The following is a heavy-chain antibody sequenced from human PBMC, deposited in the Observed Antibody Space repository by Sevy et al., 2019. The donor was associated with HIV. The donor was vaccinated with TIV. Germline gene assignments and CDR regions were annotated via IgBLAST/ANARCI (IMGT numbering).Heavy chain of an antibody. CDR2: IRSKTFGGTT. D-gene: IGHD3-9*01. CDR3: TRLRGTISAYYYFGMDV. V-gene: IGHV3-49*03. CDR1: GFRFSDYA. J-gene: IGHJ6*02. Sequence: GGSLRLSCITSGFRFSDYALTWLRQAPGKGLEWVGLIRSKTFGGTTEYAASVKGRFTISRDESKSMAYLEMNSLKTEVNAIYYCTRLRGTISAYYYFGMDVWGQGATVTVSS.